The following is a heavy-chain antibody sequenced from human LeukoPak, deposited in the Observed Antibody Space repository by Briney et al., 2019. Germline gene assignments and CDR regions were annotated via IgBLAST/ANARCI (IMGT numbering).Heavy chain of an antibody. CDR3: ARDGSGSYLY. D-gene: IGHD1-26*01. CDR1: GFTVGNDY. V-gene: IGHV3-7*01. J-gene: IGHJ4*02. Sequence: GGSLRLSCAASGFTVGNDYMSWVRQAPGKGLEWVANIKQDGSEKYYVDSVKGRFTISRDNAKNSLYLQMNSLRAEDTAVYYCARDGSGSYLYWGQGTLVTVSS. CDR2: IKQDGSEK.